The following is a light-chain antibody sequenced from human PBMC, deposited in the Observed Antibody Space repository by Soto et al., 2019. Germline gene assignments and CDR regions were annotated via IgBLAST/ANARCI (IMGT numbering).Light chain of an antibody. Sequence: QSALTQPPSASGSPGQSVTISCTGTSSDVGGYNYVSWYQQHPGKAPKLMIYEVSKRPSGVPDRFSGSKFGNTASLTVSGLQAEDEADYYCSSCVGSIEVFGTGTKVTVL. J-gene: IGLJ1*01. CDR1: SSDVGGYNY. V-gene: IGLV2-8*01. CDR3: SSCVGSIEV. CDR2: EVS.